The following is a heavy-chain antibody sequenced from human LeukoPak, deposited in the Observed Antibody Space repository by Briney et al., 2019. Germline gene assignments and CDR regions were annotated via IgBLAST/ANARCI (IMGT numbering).Heavy chain of an antibody. Sequence: ASVKVSCKASGYTFTSYGISWVRQAPGQGLEWMGWISGYNGNTKYAQKFQGRVTMTTDTSTSTAYMELRSLRSDDTAVYYCARERAEGYCSGGSCYSPYYYMDVWGKGTTVNISS. CDR2: ISGYNGNT. CDR1: GYTFTSYG. V-gene: IGHV1-18*01. D-gene: IGHD2-15*01. J-gene: IGHJ6*03. CDR3: ARERAEGYCSGGSCYSPYYYMDV.